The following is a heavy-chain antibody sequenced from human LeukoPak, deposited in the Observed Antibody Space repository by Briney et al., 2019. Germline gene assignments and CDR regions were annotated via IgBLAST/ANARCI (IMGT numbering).Heavy chain of an antibody. CDR2: TYYRSKWYN. CDR1: GDSVSNNNAA. CDR3: ARASHNYGSYDY. V-gene: IGHV6-1*01. Sequence: SQTPSLTCAIPGDSVSNNNAAWNWIRQSPSRGLEWLGRTYYRSKWYNDYAVSLKSRITINPDTSKNQFSLQLNSVTPEDTAVYYCARASHNYGSYDYWGQGTLVTVSS. J-gene: IGHJ4*02. D-gene: IGHD3-10*01.